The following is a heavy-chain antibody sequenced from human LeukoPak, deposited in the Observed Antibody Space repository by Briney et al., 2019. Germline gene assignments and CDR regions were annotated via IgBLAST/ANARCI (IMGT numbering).Heavy chain of an antibody. CDR1: GGSISSYY. D-gene: IGHD3-10*01. J-gene: IGHJ4*02. CDR3: ARLNYGSGGGSVLPHYYFDY. Sequence: PSETLSLTCTVSGGSISSYYWSWIRQPPGKGLEWIGYIYYSGSTNYNPSLKSRVTISVDTSKNQFSLKLSSVTAADTVVYYCARLNYGSGGGSVLPHYYFDYWGQGTLVTVSS. V-gene: IGHV4-59*01. CDR2: IYYSGST.